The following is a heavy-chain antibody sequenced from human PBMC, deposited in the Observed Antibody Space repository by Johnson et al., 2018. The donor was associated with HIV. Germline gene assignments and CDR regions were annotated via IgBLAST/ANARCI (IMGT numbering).Heavy chain of an antibody. J-gene: IGHJ3*02. V-gene: IGHV3-66*03. CDR2: IYSGGST. Sequence: VQLVESGGGLIQPGGSLRLSCAASGFTVSSNYMSWVRQAPGKGLEWVSVIYSGGSTYYADSVKGRFTISRDNSKNTLYLQMNSLRAEDTAVYYCAREMATICPQNFCDAFDIWGQGTMVTVSS. CDR1: GFTVSSNY. CDR3: AREMATICPQNFCDAFDI. D-gene: IGHD5-24*01.